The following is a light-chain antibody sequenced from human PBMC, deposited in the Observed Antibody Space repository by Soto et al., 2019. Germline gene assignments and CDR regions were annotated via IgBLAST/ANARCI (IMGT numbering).Light chain of an antibody. Sequence: EIVLTQSPGTLSLSPGERVILSCRASQRVMSNYLAWYHQKPGQAPRLLIFGASKRATGIPDRFSGTGSGTDFTLTISRLEPDDFAVYYCQQYGDSRTFGQGTKVDIK. CDR1: QRVMSNY. J-gene: IGKJ1*01. V-gene: IGKV3-20*01. CDR3: QQYGDSRT. CDR2: GAS.